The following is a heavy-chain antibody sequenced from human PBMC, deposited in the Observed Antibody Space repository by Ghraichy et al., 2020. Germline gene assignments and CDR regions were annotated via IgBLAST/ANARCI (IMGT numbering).Heavy chain of an antibody. Sequence: GGSLRLSCAASGFTFSSYAMHWVRQAPGKGLEWVAVISYDGSNKYYADSVKGRFTISRDNSKNTLYLQMNSLRAEDTAVYYCARRHSSSWYDPYYYYYGMDVWGQGTTVTVSS. CDR2: ISYDGSNK. CDR3: ARRHSSSWYDPYYYYYGMDV. D-gene: IGHD6-13*01. J-gene: IGHJ6*02. CDR1: GFTFSSYA. V-gene: IGHV3-30-3*01.